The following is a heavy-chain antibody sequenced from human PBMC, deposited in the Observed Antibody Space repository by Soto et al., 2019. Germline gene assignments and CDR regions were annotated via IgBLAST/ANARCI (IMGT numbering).Heavy chain of an antibody. Sequence: QVPLVESGGGVVQPGRSLRLSCEASGFIFSHYAMYWVRQAPGKGLEWVALISSDGSNKYYADSVKGRFTISRDNSKNTLYLQMNSLRAEDTAVYYCAKGGYYYGMDVWGQGTTVTVSS. J-gene: IGHJ6*02. CDR3: AKGGYYYGMDV. V-gene: IGHV3-30-3*01. D-gene: IGHD3-16*01. CDR1: GFIFSHYA. CDR2: ISSDGSNK.